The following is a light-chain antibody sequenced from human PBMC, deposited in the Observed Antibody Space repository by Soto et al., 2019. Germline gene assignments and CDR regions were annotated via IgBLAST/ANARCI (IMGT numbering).Light chain of an antibody. CDR2: GVS. CDR1: QSVSSNY. J-gene: IGKJ5*01. V-gene: IGKV3-20*01. Sequence: EIVSTQSPGTLSLSPGERATLSCRASQSVSSNYLAWYQQIPGQAPRLLIYGVSSRAAGIPDRFSGSGSGTDFTLTINRLEPEDFAVYYCQQYHNTPITFGQGTRLEVK. CDR3: QQYHNTPIT.